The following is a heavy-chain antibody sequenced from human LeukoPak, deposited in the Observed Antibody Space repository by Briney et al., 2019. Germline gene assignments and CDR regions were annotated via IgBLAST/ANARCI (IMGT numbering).Heavy chain of an antibody. CDR2: IWYDGSNK. V-gene: IGHV3-33*01. CDR1: GFTFSSYA. D-gene: IGHD6-13*01. CDR3: ARDNMGIAAAGDY. Sequence: GGSLRLSCAASGFTFSSYAMHWVRQAPGKGLEWVAVIWYDGSNKYYADSVKGRFTISRDNSKNTLYLQMNSLRAEDTAVYYCARDNMGIAAAGDYWGQGTLVTVSS. J-gene: IGHJ4*02.